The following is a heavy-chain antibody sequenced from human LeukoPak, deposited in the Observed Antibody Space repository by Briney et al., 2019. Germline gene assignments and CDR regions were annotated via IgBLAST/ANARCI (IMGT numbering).Heavy chain of an antibody. V-gene: IGHV4-59*08. J-gene: IGHJ4*02. D-gene: IGHD3-10*02. Sequence: SETLSLTCSVSGGSINGYYWSWIRQPPGRGLQWLGFVYYTGSIDHNPSLKSRVSISVDTSRNQFSLKLTSVTAADTAVYYCARRHNSAYVVDYWGRGTLVTVSS. CDR1: GGSINGYY. CDR2: VYYTGSI. CDR3: ARRHNSAYVVDY.